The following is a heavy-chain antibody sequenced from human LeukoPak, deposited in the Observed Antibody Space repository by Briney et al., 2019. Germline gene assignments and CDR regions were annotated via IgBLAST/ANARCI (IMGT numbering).Heavy chain of an antibody. CDR3: ARVQWELLYPDY. CDR2: ISYDESYR. Sequence: PGGSLRLSCAASGFTFSSYAMHWVRQAPGKGLEWVALISYDESYRYYVDSVKGRFTISRDNSKNTLYLQMNSLRTDDTAVYYCARVQWELLYPDYWGQGTLATVSS. J-gene: IGHJ4*02. D-gene: IGHD1-26*01. V-gene: IGHV3-30-3*01. CDR1: GFTFSSYA.